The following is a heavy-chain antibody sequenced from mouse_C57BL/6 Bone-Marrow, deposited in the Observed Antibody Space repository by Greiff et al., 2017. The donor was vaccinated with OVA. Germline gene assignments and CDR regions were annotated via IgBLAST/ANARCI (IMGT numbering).Heavy chain of an antibody. V-gene: IGHV1-63*01. Sequence: QVQLKESGAELVRPGTSVKMSCKASGYTFTNYWIGWAKQRPGHGLEWIGDIYPGGGYTNYNEKFKGKATLTADKSSSTAYMQFSSLTSEDSAVYYCARSPFITTVVADYAMDYWGQGTSVTVSS. CDR1: GYTFTNYW. D-gene: IGHD1-1*01. J-gene: IGHJ4*01. CDR3: ARSPFITTVVADYAMDY. CDR2: IYPGGGYT.